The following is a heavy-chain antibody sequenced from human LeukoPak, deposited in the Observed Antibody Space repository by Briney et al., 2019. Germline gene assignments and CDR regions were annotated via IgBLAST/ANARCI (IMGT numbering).Heavy chain of an antibody. J-gene: IGHJ4*02. Sequence: GGSLRLSCAASGFTFSSYAMSWVRQAPGKGLEWVSAISGSGGSTYYADSVKGRFTISRDNSQNTLSLQMNSLRAEDTGVYYCARDPVVVVTAIFPPSYFDYWGQGILVTVSS. D-gene: IGHD2-21*02. CDR2: ISGSGGST. CDR1: GFTFSSYA. CDR3: ARDPVVVVTAIFPPSYFDY. V-gene: IGHV3-23*01.